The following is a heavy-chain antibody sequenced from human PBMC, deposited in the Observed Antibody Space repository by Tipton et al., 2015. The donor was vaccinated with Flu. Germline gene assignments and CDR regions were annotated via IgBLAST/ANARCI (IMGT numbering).Heavy chain of an antibody. D-gene: IGHD7-27*01. CDR2: INHSGST. J-gene: IGHJ4*02. CDR3: ASWERLGQIGC. V-gene: IGHV4-34*01. Sequence: TLSLTCAVYGGSFSGYYWSWIRQPPGKGLEWIGEINHSGSTNYNPSLKSRVTISVDTTKNQFSRKLSSVTAADTAVYYCASWERLGQIGCWGQGTLVTVSS. CDR1: GGSFSGYY.